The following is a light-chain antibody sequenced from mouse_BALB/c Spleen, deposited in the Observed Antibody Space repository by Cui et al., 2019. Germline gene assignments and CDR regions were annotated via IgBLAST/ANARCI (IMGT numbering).Light chain of an antibody. CDR2: RTS. CDR3: QQYHSYPPT. J-gene: IGKJ1*01. Sequence: QIVLTQSPAIISASPGEKVTISSSASSSVSYMYWYQQKPGSSPKPWIYRTSNLASGVPARFSGSGSGTSYSLTISSMEAEDAATYYCQQYHSYPPTFGGGTKLEIK. V-gene: IGKV4-61*01. CDR1: SSVSY.